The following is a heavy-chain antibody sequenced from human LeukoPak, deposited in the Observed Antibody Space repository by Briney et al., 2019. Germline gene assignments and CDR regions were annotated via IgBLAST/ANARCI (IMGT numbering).Heavy chain of an antibody. J-gene: IGHJ4*02. Sequence: SETLSLTCTVSGGFISSYYWSWIRQPPGKGLEWIGYIYYSGSTNYNPSLKSRVTISLDTSKNQFSLKLSSVTAADTAVYYCAREDLAAADYADYWGQGTLVTVSS. CDR2: IYYSGST. D-gene: IGHD6-13*01. CDR1: GGFISSYY. CDR3: AREDLAAADYADY. V-gene: IGHV4-59*12.